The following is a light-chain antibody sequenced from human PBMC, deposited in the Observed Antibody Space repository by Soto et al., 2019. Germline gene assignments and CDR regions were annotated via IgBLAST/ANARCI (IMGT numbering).Light chain of an antibody. CDR1: QSIVRY. Sequence: DIQMTQSPSSLSAFVGDRLTITCRASQSIVRYLNWYQQEPGKAPKLLIYAASSLQSGVPSRFSGSGSGTDFTLTIGSLQPEDFATYYCQQSYSTPLTFGGGTKVDIK. V-gene: IGKV1-39*01. CDR3: QQSYSTPLT. J-gene: IGKJ4*01. CDR2: AAS.